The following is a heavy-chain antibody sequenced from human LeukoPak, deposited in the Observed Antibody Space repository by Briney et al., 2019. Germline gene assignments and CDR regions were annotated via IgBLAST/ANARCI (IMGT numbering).Heavy chain of an antibody. D-gene: IGHD2-2*01. V-gene: IGHV1-46*01. J-gene: IGHJ4*02. Sequence: ASVTVSCKASGYTFTSYYMHWVRQAPGQGLEWMGIINPSGGSTSYAQKFQGRVTMTRDTSTSTVYMELSSLRSEDTAVYYCARGDIVVVPAAPEEYWGQGTLVTVSS. CDR2: INPSGGST. CDR1: GYTFTSYY. CDR3: ARGDIVVVPAAPEEY.